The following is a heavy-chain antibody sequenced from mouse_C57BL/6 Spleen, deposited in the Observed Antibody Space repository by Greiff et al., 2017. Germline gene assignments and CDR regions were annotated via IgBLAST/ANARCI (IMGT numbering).Heavy chain of an antibody. D-gene: IGHD2-3*01. CDR3: ARPHNGYYLAWFAY. J-gene: IGHJ3*01. V-gene: IGHV5-17*01. CDR1: GFTFSDYG. Sequence: DVKLQESGGGLVKPGGSLKLSCAASGFTFSDYGMHWVRQAPEKGLEWVAYISSGSSTIYYADTVKGRFTISRDNAKNTLFLQMTSLRSEDTAMYYCARPHNGYYLAWFAYWGQGTLVTVSA. CDR2: ISSGSSTI.